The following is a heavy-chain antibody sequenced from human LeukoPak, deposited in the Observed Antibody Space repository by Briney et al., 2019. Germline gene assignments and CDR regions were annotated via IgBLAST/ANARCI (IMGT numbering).Heavy chain of an antibody. CDR3: ARIQLWLRGSFDY. Sequence: GGSLRLSCAASGFTLSSYATSWVRQAPGKGLEWVSAISGSGGSTYYADSVKGRFTISRDNSKNTLYLQMNSLRAEDTAVYYCARIQLWLRGSFDYWGQGTLVTVSS. CDR1: GFTLSSYA. CDR2: ISGSGGST. D-gene: IGHD5-18*01. J-gene: IGHJ4*02. V-gene: IGHV3-23*01.